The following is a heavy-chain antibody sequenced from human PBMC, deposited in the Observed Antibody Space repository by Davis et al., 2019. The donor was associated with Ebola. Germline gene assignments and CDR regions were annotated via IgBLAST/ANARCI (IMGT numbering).Heavy chain of an antibody. D-gene: IGHD6-19*01. CDR2: VSGSGGST. V-gene: IGHV3-23*01. CDR3: ARVGAAVADNYFDY. Sequence: GESLKISCAASGFTFSNYAMSWVRQGPGKGLEWVSAVSGSGGSTYYADSVKGRFTVSRDNAKNSLYLQMNSLRAEDTAVYYCARVGAAVADNYFDYWGQGTLVTVSS. J-gene: IGHJ4*02. CDR1: GFTFSNYA.